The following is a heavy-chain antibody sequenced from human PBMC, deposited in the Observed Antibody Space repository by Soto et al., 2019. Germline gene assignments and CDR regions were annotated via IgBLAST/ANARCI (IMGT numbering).Heavy chain of an antibody. CDR1: GYPFGTYA. CDR3: ARTYNWNSEGFDH. Sequence: GSSVKVSCKASGYPFGTYAITWVRQAPGQGLEWVGWISTNSGNTYYAQNFQGRVTLTTDTSTTTAYMEFRSLTSDDTAIYYCARTYNWNSEGFDHWGQGTLVTFSS. D-gene: IGHD1-7*01. J-gene: IGHJ4*02. CDR2: ISTNSGNT. V-gene: IGHV1-18*04.